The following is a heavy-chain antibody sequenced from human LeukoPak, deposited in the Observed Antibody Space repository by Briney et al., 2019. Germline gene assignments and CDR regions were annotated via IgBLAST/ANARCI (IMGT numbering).Heavy chain of an antibody. Sequence: SQTLSLTCAISGDSVSSNSAAWNWIRQSPSRGLEWLGRTYYRSKWYNDYVVSVKSRITINPDTSKNQFSLQLNSVTPEDTAVYYCARGWGFEFEPGFAFDIWGQGTMVTVSS. D-gene: IGHD7-27*01. CDR3: ARGWGFEFEPGFAFDI. V-gene: IGHV6-1*01. CDR1: GDSVSSNSAA. J-gene: IGHJ3*02. CDR2: TYYRSKWYN.